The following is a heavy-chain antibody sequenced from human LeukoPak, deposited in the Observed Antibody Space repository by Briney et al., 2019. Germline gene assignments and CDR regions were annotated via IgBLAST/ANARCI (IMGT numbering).Heavy chain of an antibody. CDR3: ARDTYFSGPDY. Sequence: PGGSLRLSCAASGFTFSSYSMNWVRQAPGKGLEWISYISSSSTIYYADSVKGRFTISRDNAKNSLYLQMNSLRAEDTAVYYCARDTYFSGPDYWGQGTLVTVSS. CDR2: ISSSSTI. V-gene: IGHV3-48*04. D-gene: IGHD3-3*01. CDR1: GFTFSSYS. J-gene: IGHJ4*02.